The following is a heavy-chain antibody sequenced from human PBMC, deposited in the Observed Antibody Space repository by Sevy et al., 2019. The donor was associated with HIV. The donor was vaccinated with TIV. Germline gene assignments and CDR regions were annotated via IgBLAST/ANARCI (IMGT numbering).Heavy chain of an antibody. V-gene: IGHV4-59*01. D-gene: IGHD2-15*01. J-gene: IGHJ4*02. CDR1: GGSISSYY. Sequence: SETLSLTCTVSGGSISSYYWSWIRQPPGKGLEGIGYIYYRGGTNYNPSLKTRVTISVDTSKNQFSLKLSSVTPADTAVYYCAREVADALDYWGQGTLVTVSS. CDR2: IYYRGGT. CDR3: AREVADALDY.